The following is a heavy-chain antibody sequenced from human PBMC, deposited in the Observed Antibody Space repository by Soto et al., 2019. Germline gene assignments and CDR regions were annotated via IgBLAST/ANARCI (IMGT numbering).Heavy chain of an antibody. CDR2: IWYDGSNK. Sequence: GGSLRLSCAASGFTFSSYGMHWVRQAPGKGLEWVAVIWYDGSNKYYADSVKGRFTISRDNSKNTLYLQMNSLRAEDTAVYYRARDQEGTYVDYWGQGTLVTVSS. V-gene: IGHV3-33*01. J-gene: IGHJ4*02. CDR3: ARDQEGTYVDY. CDR1: GFTFSSYG. D-gene: IGHD3-10*01.